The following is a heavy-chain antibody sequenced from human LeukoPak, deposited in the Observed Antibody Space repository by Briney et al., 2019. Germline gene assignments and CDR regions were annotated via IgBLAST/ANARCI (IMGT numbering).Heavy chain of an antibody. CDR2: ISGSGGST. V-gene: IGHV3-23*01. D-gene: IGHD1-26*01. Sequence: PGGSLRLSCAASGFPFSSYAMSWVRQASGKGLEWVSAISGSGGSTYYADSVKGRFTISRDNSKNTLYLQMNSLRAEDTAVYYCAKDRRWEPIIDYWGQGTLVTVSS. CDR1: GFPFSSYA. J-gene: IGHJ4*02. CDR3: AKDRRWEPIIDY.